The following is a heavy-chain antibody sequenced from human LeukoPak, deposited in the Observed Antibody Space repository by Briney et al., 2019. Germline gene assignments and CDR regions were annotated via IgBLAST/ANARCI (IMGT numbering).Heavy chain of an antibody. CDR2: ISTDRGET. V-gene: IGHV1-18*01. J-gene: IGHJ6*02. CDR3: ARGGETYYYESSGRARGMDV. D-gene: IGHD3-22*01. Sequence: ASVKVSCKASGYTFTTYAISWVRQAPGQGLEWVGWISTDRGETLYASNLQGRVTMTRDTSTSTVYMELSSLRSEDTAVHYCARGGETYYYESSGRARGMDVWGQGTTVTVSS. CDR1: GYTFTTYA.